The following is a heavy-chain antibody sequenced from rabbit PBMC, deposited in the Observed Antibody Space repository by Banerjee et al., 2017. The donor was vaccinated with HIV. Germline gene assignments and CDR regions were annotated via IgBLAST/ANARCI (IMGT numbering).Heavy chain of an antibody. Sequence: QSLEESGGDLVKPGASLTLTCTASGFSSSSRYWIYWVRQAPGKGLEWIGCIYAGSGSTWYASWAKGRFSISKTSSTTVTLQMTSLTAADTATYFCARSTSGYDIGDLWGQGTLVTVS. CDR2: IYAGSGST. V-gene: IGHV1S40*01. CDR1: GFSSSSRYW. J-gene: IGHJ6*01. D-gene: IGHD1-1*01. CDR3: ARSTSGYDIGDL.